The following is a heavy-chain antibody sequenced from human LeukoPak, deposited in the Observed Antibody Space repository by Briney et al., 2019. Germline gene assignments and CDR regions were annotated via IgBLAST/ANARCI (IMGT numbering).Heavy chain of an antibody. Sequence: QPGRSLRLSCAASGFTFSSNGMHWVRQAPGKGLEWVAVISYDGSNKYYADSVKGRFTISRDNSKNTLYLQMNSLRAEDTAVYYCAKDSMVVAATPPDYWGQGTLVTVSS. CDR3: AKDSMVVAATPPDY. V-gene: IGHV3-30*18. D-gene: IGHD2-15*01. CDR2: ISYDGSNK. J-gene: IGHJ4*02. CDR1: GFTFSSNG.